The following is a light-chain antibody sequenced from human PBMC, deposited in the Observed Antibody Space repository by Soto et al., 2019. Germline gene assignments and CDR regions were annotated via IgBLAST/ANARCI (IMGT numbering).Light chain of an antibody. CDR2: GAS. CDR3: QQYGSSPTWT. J-gene: IGKJ1*01. Sequence: GLTQCLGTVSLSPGERATLSCRASQSVSSNYLAWYQQKPGQAPRLLIYGASARATGIPDRFSGSGSGTDFTLTISRLEPEDSAVYYCQQYGSSPTWTFGQGTKVDIK. CDR1: QSVSSNY. V-gene: IGKV3-20*01.